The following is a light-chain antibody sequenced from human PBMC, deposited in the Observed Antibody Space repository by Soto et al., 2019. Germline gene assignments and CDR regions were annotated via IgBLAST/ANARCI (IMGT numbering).Light chain of an antibody. CDR1: QGVTYN. V-gene: IGKV3-15*01. Sequence: EIVVTQSPATLSVSPGESATLSCRASQGVTYNLACYQQKPGHAPRLLIYGASTRATGIPARFSGSGSGTEFTLTISSLQSEDFAVYHCQQYNNWPHTFGRGTQLAIK. CDR2: GAS. CDR3: QQYNNWPHT. J-gene: IGKJ2*01.